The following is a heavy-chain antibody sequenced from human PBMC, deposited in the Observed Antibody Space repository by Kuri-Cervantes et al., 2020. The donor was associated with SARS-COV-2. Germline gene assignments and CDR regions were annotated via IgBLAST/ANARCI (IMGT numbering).Heavy chain of an antibody. D-gene: IGHD3-3*01. CDR2: ISSSSSTI. J-gene: IGHJ6*02. Sequence: GESLKISCAASGFTFSSYSVNWVRQAPGKGLEWGSYISSSSSTIYYADSVKGRFTISRDNAKDSLYLQMNSLRDEDTAVYYCARDLLNVWSGYYYYYGMDVWGQGTTVTVSS. CDR3: ARDLLNVWSGYYYYYGMDV. CDR1: GFTFSSYS. V-gene: IGHV3-48*02.